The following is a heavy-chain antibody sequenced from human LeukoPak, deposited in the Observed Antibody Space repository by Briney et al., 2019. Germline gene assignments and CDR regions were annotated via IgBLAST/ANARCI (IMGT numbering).Heavy chain of an antibody. J-gene: IGHJ4*02. CDR2: IYYSGST. CDR1: GGSISSYY. V-gene: IGHV4-59*01. Sequence: PSETLPLTCTVSGGSISSYYWSWIRQPPGKGLEWIGYIYYSGSTNYNPSLKSRVTISVDTSKNQFSLKLSSVTAADTAVYYCARAKYGSGSYYNDYWGQGTLVTVSS. CDR3: ARAKYGSGSYYNDY. D-gene: IGHD3-10*01.